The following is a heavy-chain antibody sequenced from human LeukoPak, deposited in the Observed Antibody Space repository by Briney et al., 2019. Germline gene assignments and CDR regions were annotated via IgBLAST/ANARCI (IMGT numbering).Heavy chain of an antibody. D-gene: IGHD2-15*01. V-gene: IGHV3-33*01. CDR3: VRYCNGGSCYRAAFDV. CDR1: GFTFNDYG. CDR2: IWYDGGKK. Sequence: QPGGSLRLSCAASGFTFNDYGMYWVRQAPGKGLEWVALIWYDGGKKYYTDSVRGRFTISRDNSKNTLYLQMNSLRAEDTAVYYCVRYCNGGSCYRAAFDVWGPGTTVTVSS. J-gene: IGHJ3*01.